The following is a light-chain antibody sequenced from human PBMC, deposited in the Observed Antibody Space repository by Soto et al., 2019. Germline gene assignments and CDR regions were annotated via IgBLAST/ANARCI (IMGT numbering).Light chain of an antibody. J-gene: IGKJ1*01. CDR3: QQYGSSLWT. V-gene: IGKV3-20*01. CDR1: QSVRSSY. CDR2: GAS. Sequence: EIVLTQSPGTLSLSPGERATHSCRASQSVRSSYLAWYQQKPGQAPRLLIYGASSRATGIPDRFSGSGSGTDFTLTISRLEPEDFAVYYCQQYGSSLWTFGQGTKVEIK.